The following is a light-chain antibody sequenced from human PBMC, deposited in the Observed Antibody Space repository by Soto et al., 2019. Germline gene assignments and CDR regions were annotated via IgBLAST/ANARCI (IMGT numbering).Light chain of an antibody. V-gene: IGKV3-11*01. J-gene: IGKJ2*01. CDR2: DAS. CDR3: QQRSNWPRT. CDR1: QSVSSY. Sequence: EIVLTQSPDTLSLSPGERATLSCRASQSVSSYLAWYRQKPGQAPRLLIYDASNRATGIPARFSGSGSGTDFTLTISSLEPEDFAVYYCQQRSNWPRTFGQGTKLEIK.